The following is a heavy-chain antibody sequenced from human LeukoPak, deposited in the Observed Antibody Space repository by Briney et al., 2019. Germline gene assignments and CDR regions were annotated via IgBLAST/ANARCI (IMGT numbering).Heavy chain of an antibody. CDR3: ARHDYGDSRFDY. Sequence: ASVKVSCKASGYTFTSYDINRVRQATGQGLEWMGWMNPNSGNTGYAQKFQGRVTITRNTSISTAYMELSSLRSEDTAVYYCARHDYGDSRFDYWGQGTLVTVSS. J-gene: IGHJ4*02. CDR2: MNPNSGNT. CDR1: GYTFTSYD. V-gene: IGHV1-8*03. D-gene: IGHD4-17*01.